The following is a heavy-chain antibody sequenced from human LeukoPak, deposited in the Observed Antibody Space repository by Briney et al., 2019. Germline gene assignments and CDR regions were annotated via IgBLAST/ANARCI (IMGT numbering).Heavy chain of an antibody. Sequence: GGSLRVSSAASGFTFSSYGMYWGRPAPGKGLEWVAVIWYDGSNKYYAHSVKGRFTISTDNTKNTLYLQMSSQRAEDTGVYYCARDGYGSGGSGYIFDYWGEGTLVTVSS. J-gene: IGHJ4*02. CDR3: ARDGYGSGGSGYIFDY. CDR1: GFTFSSYG. D-gene: IGHD2-15*01. CDR2: IWYDGSNK. V-gene: IGHV3-33*01.